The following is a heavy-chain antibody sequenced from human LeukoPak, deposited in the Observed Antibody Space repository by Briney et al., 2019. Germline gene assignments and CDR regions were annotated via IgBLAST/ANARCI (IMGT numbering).Heavy chain of an antibody. CDR3: ARTISGFSEWILPYFDY. CDR1: GGSISGYY. J-gene: IGHJ4*02. V-gene: IGHV4-59*08. CDR2: LYYMRGA. Sequence: SETLSLTCTVSGGSISGYYWSWSRQPPGKGVEWIGNLYYMRGAWYKSSLKSRVTTSVDTSRNEFSLKLSSVTAADTAVYYCARTISGFSEWILPYFDYWGQGTLVTVSS. D-gene: IGHD3-3*01.